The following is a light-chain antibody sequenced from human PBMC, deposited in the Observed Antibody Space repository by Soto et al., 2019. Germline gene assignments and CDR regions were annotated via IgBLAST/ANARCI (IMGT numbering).Light chain of an antibody. CDR2: GAS. CDR3: QQYGSSPLT. J-gene: IGKJ4*01. CDR1: QSGSSNY. Sequence: EIVFTQTPGTLSLSPGERATLSCRASQSGSSNYLAWYQQKPGQAPRLLIYGASSRATGLPDRFSGSGSGTDFTLTISRLEPADFAVYYCQQYGSSPLTFGGGTKVAI. V-gene: IGKV3-20*01.